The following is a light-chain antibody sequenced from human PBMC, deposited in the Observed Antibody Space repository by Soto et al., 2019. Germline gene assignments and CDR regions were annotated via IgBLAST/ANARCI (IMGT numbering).Light chain of an antibody. CDR2: EVS. J-gene: IGLJ2*01. V-gene: IGLV2-14*01. CDR1: SSDVGGYNY. CDR3: QSYDYNLSGVL. Sequence: QSALTQPASVSGSPGQSITISCTGTSSDVGGYNYVSWYQQHPGKAPKLMIFEVSNRPSGVSNRFSGSKSGNTASLTISGLQPEDEADYYCQSYDYNLSGVLFGGGTKLTVL.